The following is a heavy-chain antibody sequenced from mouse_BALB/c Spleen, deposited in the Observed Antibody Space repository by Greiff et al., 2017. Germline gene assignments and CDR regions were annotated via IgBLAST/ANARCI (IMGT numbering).Heavy chain of an antibody. J-gene: IGHJ1*01. CDR1: GFTFSDFY. CDR3: ARDADTTATGYFDV. CDR2: SRNKANDYTT. Sequence: EVQVVESGGGLVQPGGSLRLSCATSGFTFSDFYMEWVRQPPGKRLEWIAASRNKANDYTTEYSASVKGRFIVSRDTSQSILYLQMNALRAEDTAIYYCARDADTTATGYFDVWGAGTTVTVSS. V-gene: IGHV7-1*02. D-gene: IGHD1-2*01.